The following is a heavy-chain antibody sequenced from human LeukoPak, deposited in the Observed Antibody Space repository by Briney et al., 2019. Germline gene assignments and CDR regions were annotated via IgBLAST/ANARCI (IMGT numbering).Heavy chain of an antibody. CDR3: ARGNGDYGMDV. CDR1: GFTFSSYA. CDR2: ISYDGSNK. V-gene: IGHV3-30-3*01. J-gene: IGHJ6*02. D-gene: IGHD4-17*01. Sequence: GGSLRLSCAASGFTFSSYAMHWVRQAPGKGLEWVAVISYDGSNKYYADSVKGRFTISRDNSKNTLYLQMNSLRAEDTAVYYCARGNGDYGMDVWGQGTTVTLSS.